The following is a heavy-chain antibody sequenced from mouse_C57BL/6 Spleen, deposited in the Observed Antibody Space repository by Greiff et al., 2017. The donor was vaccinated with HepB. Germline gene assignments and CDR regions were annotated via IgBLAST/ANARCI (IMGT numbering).Heavy chain of an antibody. CDR1: GYAFSSSW. J-gene: IGHJ4*01. CDR3: ARRDAMDY. Sequence: VQGVESGPELVKPGASVKISCKASGYAFSSSWMNWVKQRPGKGLEWIGRIYPGDGDTNYNGKFKGKATLTADKSSSTAYMQLSSLTSEDSAVYFCARRDAMDYWGQGNSVTVSS. CDR2: IYPGDGDT. V-gene: IGHV1-82*01.